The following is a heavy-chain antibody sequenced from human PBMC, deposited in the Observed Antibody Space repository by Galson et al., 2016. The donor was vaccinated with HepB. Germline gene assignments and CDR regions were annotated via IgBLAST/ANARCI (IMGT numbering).Heavy chain of an antibody. CDR2: TYYGEDN. D-gene: IGHD3-16*01. J-gene: IGHJ4*02. V-gene: IGHV4-61*08. CDR3: GTYLVGRGGTGY. CDR1: GASLGVSAYH. Sequence: SETLSLTCTVSGASLGVSAYHWAWIRQPAGKGLEWMAHTYYGEDNRYNPSLKGRVTMSIDASTNERSLTLRSVTAADTAVYYCGTYLVGRGGTGYWGQGTPVTVSS.